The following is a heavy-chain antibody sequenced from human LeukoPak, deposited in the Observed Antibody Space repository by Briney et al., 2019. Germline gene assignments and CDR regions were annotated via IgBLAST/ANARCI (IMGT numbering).Heavy chain of an antibody. CDR1: GYTFTSYY. CDR3: AGDPLWFGGPYYYMDV. Sequence: ASVKVSCKASGYTFTSYYMHWVRQAPGQGLEWMGIINPSGGSTSYAQKFQGRVTMTRDTSTSTVYMELSSLRSEDTAVYYCAGDPLWFGGPYYYMDVWGKGTTVTVSS. J-gene: IGHJ6*03. V-gene: IGHV1-46*01. CDR2: INPSGGST. D-gene: IGHD3-10*01.